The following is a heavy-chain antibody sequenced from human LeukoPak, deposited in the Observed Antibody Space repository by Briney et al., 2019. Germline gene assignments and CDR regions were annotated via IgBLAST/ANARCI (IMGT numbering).Heavy chain of an antibody. CDR3: TTHSGLTSCAGGCYLP. CDR2: IKSKTFGETA. V-gene: IGHV3-15*01. J-gene: IGHJ5*02. CDR1: GLPLSKAW. D-gene: IGHD2-21*02. Sequence: GGTLTLHCAVSGLPLSKAWMFWLCQAPGKGLDWIGLIKSKTFGETAVCAATLKGRSASSRDDSTSTLYVKMTSLNTEDTAVYYCTTHSGLTSCAGGCYLPWGQGSLVTVSS.